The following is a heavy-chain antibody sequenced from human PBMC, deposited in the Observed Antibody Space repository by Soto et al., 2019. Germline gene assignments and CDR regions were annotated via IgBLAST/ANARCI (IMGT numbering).Heavy chain of an antibody. V-gene: IGHV4-31*03. Sequence: QVQLQESGPGLAKPSQTLSLTCTVSGGSMSSSGHFWTWIRQFPGMGLEWIGYIARSGSTKYNPSLKGRVTISSDLAEKQFSLKLDSVTAADTAVYYCGREELTGAFTWGQGTLVTVSS. D-gene: IGHD7-27*01. CDR3: GREELTGAFT. CDR2: IARSGST. J-gene: IGHJ5*02. CDR1: GGSMSSSGHF.